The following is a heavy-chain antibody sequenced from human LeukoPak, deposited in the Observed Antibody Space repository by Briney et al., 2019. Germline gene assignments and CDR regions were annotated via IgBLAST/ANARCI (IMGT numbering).Heavy chain of an antibody. CDR2: IYYSGST. CDR3: ARRSTRPERFDC. Sequence: PSETLSLTCTVSGGSVSSGSYYWTWIRQPPRKGLEWIGYIYYSGSTNYNPSLKSRVTISVDTSKSQFSLKLSSVTTEDTAVYFCARRSTRPERFDCWGQGILVTVSS. V-gene: IGHV4-61*01. CDR1: GGSVSSGSYY. J-gene: IGHJ4*02.